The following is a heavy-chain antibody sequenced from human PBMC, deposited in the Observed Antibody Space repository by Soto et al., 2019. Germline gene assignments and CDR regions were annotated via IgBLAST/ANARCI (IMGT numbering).Heavy chain of an antibody. J-gene: IGHJ4*02. CDR1: GYTFKNYG. D-gene: IGHD3-9*01. CDR3: VLGGLETGYYRDMDY. CDR2: ISAYNGDT. V-gene: IGHV1-18*04. Sequence: QDHLVQSGGEVKKPGASAKVSCKASGYTFKNYGINWVRQAPGRGLEWVAWISAYNGDTSYAQHFQGTATVTRETLTNTAYMGLRSLRPDDTAVYFCVLGGLETGYYRDMDYWGQGTLVSVSS.